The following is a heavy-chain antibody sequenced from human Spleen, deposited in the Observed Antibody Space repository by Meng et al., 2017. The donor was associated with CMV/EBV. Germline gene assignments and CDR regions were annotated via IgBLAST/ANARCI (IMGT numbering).Heavy chain of an antibody. CDR3: ARDLRARSWPSRFDY. V-gene: IGHV1-18*01. CDR2: ISAYNGNT. J-gene: IGHJ4*02. CDR1: GYTFTSYG. D-gene: IGHD6-13*01. Sequence: QVQLVQPGAEGKKPGASVKVSCKASGYTFTSYGISWVRQAPGQGLEWMGWISAYNGNTNYAQKLQGRVTMTTDTSTSTAYMELRSLRSDDTAVYYCARDLRARSWPSRFDYWGQGTLVTVSS.